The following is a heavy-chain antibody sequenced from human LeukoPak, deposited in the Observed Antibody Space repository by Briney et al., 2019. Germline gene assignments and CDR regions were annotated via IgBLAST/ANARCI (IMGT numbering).Heavy chain of an antibody. CDR3: ARHRGGYSYGRSYYYYYYMDV. V-gene: IGHV4-34*01. Sequence: PSETLSLTCAVYGGSFSGYYWSWIRQPPGKGLEWIGEINHSGSTNYNPSLKSRVTISVDTSKNQFSLKLSSVTAADTAVYYCARHRGGYSYGRSYYYYYYMDVWGKGTTVTISS. J-gene: IGHJ6*03. CDR2: INHSGST. CDR1: GGSFSGYY. D-gene: IGHD5-18*01.